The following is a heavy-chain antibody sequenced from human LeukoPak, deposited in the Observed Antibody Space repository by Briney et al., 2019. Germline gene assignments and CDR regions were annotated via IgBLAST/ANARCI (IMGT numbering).Heavy chain of an antibody. CDR2: INPSGGST. J-gene: IGHJ4*02. D-gene: IGHD4-23*01. Sequence: ASVKVSCKASGYTFTSYDINWVRQAPGQGLEWMGIINPSGGSTSYAQKFQGRVTMTRDTSTSTVYMELSSLRSEDTAVYYCARDAGVTPGDYWGQGTLVTVSS. CDR1: GYTFTSYD. CDR3: ARDAGVTPGDY. V-gene: IGHV1-46*01.